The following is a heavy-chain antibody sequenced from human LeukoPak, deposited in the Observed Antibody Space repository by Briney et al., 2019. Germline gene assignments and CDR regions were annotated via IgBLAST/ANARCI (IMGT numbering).Heavy chain of an antibody. CDR3: ARDGYSSGWWDFDY. CDR1: GFTFSSYG. D-gene: IGHD6-19*01. J-gene: IGHJ4*02. Sequence: PGGSLRLSCAASGFTFSSYGMHWVRQAPGKGLEWVAVIWYDGSSKYYADSVKGRFTISRDNSKNTLYLQMNSLRAEDTAVYYCARDGYSSGWWDFDYWGQGTLVTVSS. CDR2: IWYDGSSK. V-gene: IGHV3-33*01.